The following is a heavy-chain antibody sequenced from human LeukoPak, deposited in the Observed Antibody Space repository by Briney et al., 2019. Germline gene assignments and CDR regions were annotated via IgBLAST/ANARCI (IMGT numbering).Heavy chain of an antibody. CDR1: GFTISSYE. J-gene: IGHJ3*02. D-gene: IGHD2-15*01. CDR3: ARGAPLVAVTTGAFDI. CDR2: IDSISTTI. V-gene: IGHV3-48*03. Sequence: QPGGSLRLSCAASGFTISSYEMNWVRQAPGKGLEWISYIDSISTTIYSADSVRGRFTISRDNAKNSVYLQMNSLRVEDTAIYYCARGAPLVAVTTGAFDIWGQGTMVTVSS.